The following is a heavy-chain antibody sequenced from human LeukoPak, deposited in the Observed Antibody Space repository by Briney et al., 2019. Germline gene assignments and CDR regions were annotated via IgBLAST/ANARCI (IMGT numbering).Heavy chain of an antibody. CDR2: INGDGSTS. V-gene: IGHV3-74*01. CDR1: GFTFYSYW. J-gene: IGHJ4*02. D-gene: IGHD4-17*01. Sequence: PGGSLRLSCAASGFTFYSYWMHWVRQAPGKGLVWVSCINGDGSTSNYADSVKGRFTISRDNAKNTLYLQMHSLRAEDTAVYCCARDEPTVTTGPPVGSWGQGTLVTVSS. CDR3: ARDEPTVTTGPPVGS.